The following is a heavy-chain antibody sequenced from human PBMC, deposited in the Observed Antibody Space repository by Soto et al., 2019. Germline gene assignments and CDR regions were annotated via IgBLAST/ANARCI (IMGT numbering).Heavy chain of an antibody. CDR1: GGSFSGYY. D-gene: IGHD2-2*01. CDR3: AREQDIVVVPAASLFDI. Sequence: QVQLQQWGAGLLKPSGTLSLTCAVYGGSFSGYYWSWIRQPPGKGLEWIGEINHSGSTNYNPSLKSRVTISVDTSKNQFSLKLSSVTAADTAVYYCAREQDIVVVPAASLFDIWGQGTMVTVSS. V-gene: IGHV4-34*01. J-gene: IGHJ3*02. CDR2: INHSGST.